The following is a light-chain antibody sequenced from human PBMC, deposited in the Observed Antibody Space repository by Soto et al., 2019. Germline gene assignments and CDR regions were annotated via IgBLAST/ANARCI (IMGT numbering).Light chain of an antibody. CDR2: DAS. CDR3: QLYENLPYT. V-gene: IGKV1-33*01. J-gene: IGKJ2*01. CDR1: HDISIY. Sequence: DIQMTQSPSSLSASVGDRVTISCQASHDISIYLTWYQQKPGEAPKVLLYDASTLETGVPSRFSGSGSGTYFTFTISSLQPEDIATYHGQLYENLPYTFGQGTKLEIK.